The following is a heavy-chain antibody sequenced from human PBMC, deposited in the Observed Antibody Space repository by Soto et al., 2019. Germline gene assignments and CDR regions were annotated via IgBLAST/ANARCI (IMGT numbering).Heavy chain of an antibody. J-gene: IGHJ5*02. Sequence: SETLSLTCTVSGGSISSGGYYWSWIRQHPGKGLEWIGYIYYSGSTYYNPSLKSRVTISVDTSKNQFSLKLSSVTAADTAVYYCAREEASYGPTWGQGTLVTVSS. V-gene: IGHV4-31*03. CDR2: IYYSGST. CDR3: AREEASYGPT. D-gene: IGHD5-18*01. CDR1: GGSISSGGYY.